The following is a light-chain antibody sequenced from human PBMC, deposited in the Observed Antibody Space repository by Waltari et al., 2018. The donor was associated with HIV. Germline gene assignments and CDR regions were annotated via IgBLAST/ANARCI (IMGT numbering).Light chain of an antibody. V-gene: IGLV2-23*02. J-gene: IGLJ3*02. Sequence: QSALTQSASVSGSPGQSITISCTGTSRDVGAYTLVSWYQQHPGEVPKLLIYEVTKRPSGVSTRFSGSKSGNTASLTISGLQAEDEADYYCCSYAGSGLVFGGGTKLTVL. CDR2: EVT. CDR1: SRDVGAYTL. CDR3: CSYAGSGLV.